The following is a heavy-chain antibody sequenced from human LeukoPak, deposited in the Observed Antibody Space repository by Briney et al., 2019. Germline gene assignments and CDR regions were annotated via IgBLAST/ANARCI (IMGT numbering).Heavy chain of an antibody. CDR3: ARVPLHDASGRYYPH. V-gene: IGHV1-3*04. CDR1: GYTFTNHG. D-gene: IGHD3-22*01. Sequence: GASVKVSCKTSGYTFTNHGMHWVRQAPRQSLEWMGWINTGNGNTKSSQKFQDRVTLTRDTSASTAYMELNSLSSEDTAVYYCARVPLHDASGRYYPHWGQGTLVTVSS. J-gene: IGHJ1*01. CDR2: INTGNGNT.